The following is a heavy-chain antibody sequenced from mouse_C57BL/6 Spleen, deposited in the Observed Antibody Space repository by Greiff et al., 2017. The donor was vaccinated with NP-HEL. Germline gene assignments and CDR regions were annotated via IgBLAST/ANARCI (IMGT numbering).Heavy chain of an antibody. Sequence: RVESGGDLVKPGGSLKLSCAASGFTFSSYGMSWVRQTPDKRLEWVATISSGGSYTYYPDSVKGRFTISRDNAKNTLYLQMSSLKSEDTAMYYCARSYGNYGDYAMDYWGQGTSVTVSS. CDR3: ARSYGNYGDYAMDY. CDR2: ISSGGSYT. D-gene: IGHD2-1*01. V-gene: IGHV5-6*01. CDR1: GFTFSSYG. J-gene: IGHJ4*01.